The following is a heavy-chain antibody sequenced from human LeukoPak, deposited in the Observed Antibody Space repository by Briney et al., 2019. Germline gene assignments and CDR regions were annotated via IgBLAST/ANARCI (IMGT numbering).Heavy chain of an antibody. CDR1: GGSIRSYY. CDR3: ARSDGGFDP. D-gene: IGHD2-21*02. Sequence: SSETLSLTCTVSGGSIRSYYWSRIRQPPGRGLEWIGYMYYSGITKYNPSLKSRVTISVDTSKNQFSLKLSSVTAADTAVYYCARSDGGFDPWGQGTLVTVSS. J-gene: IGHJ5*02. CDR2: MYYSGIT. V-gene: IGHV4-59*01.